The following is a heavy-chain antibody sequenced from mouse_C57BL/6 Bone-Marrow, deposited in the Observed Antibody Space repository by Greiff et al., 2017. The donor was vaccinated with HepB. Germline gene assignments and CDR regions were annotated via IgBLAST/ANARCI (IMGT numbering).Heavy chain of an antibody. CDR2: IHPNSGST. CDR3: ARDESY. Sequence: QVQLQQSGAELVQPGASVKLSCKASGYTFTSYWMHWVTQRPGQGLEWIGMIHPNSGSTNYNEKFKSKATLTVDKSDNTPYMQISSLTSEDTAVYYCARDESYWGQGTTLTFSS. V-gene: IGHV1-64*01. CDR1: GYTFTSYW. J-gene: IGHJ2*01.